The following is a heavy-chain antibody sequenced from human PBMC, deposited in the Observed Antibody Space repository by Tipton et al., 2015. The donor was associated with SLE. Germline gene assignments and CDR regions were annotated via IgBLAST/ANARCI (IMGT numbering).Heavy chain of an antibody. Sequence: TLSLTCTVSGGSISSYYWSWIRQPAGKGLEWIGYIYYSGSTNYNPSLKSRVTISVGTSKNQFSLKLSSVTAADTAVYYCARGYLRSSWTVDYFDYWGQGTLVTVSS. D-gene: IGHD6-13*01. J-gene: IGHJ4*02. CDR3: ARGYLRSSWTVDYFDY. CDR1: GGSISSYY. V-gene: IGHV4-59*01. CDR2: IYYSGST.